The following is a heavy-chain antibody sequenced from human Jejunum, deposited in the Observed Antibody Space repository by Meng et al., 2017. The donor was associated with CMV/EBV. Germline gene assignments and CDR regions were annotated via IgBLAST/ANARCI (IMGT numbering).Heavy chain of an antibody. Sequence: ASGGTFSSYAISWVRQAPGQGLEWMGGIIPIFGTANYAQKFQGRVTITTDESTSTAYMELSSLRSEDTAVYYCARDQEGLNWFDPWGQGTRVTVSS. CDR1: GGTFSSYA. J-gene: IGHJ5*02. CDR2: IIPIFGTA. V-gene: IGHV1-69*05. CDR3: ARDQEGLNWFDP.